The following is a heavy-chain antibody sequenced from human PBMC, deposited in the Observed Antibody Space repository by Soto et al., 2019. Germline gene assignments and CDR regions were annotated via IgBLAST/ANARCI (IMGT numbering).Heavy chain of an antibody. D-gene: IGHD3-10*01. Sequence: ESGGGVVQPGTSLRLSCAASGFTSSSFVIHWVRQAPGKVLEWLAVISSDGNNQYYADSVKGRFTISRDNSKKTLYLQVNSLRAEDTAVYFCAKERGVLDAFDIWGQGTMVTVS. J-gene: IGHJ3*02. CDR3: AKERGVLDAFDI. CDR2: ISSDGNNQ. CDR1: GFTSSSFV. V-gene: IGHV3-30*18.